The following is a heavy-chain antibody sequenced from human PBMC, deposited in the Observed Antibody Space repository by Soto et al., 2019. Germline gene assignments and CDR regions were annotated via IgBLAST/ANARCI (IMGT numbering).Heavy chain of an antibody. V-gene: IGHV3-23*01. Sequence: GGSLRLSCAASGFTFRSYAMSWVRQAPGKGLEWVSGISGSGISTHYADSVKGRFTVSRDNSKNTLYLQMNSLRAEDTAVYYCAKVTHGMDVWGQGTTVTVSS. CDR3: AKVTHGMDV. J-gene: IGHJ6*02. CDR2: ISGSGIST. CDR1: GFTFRSYA.